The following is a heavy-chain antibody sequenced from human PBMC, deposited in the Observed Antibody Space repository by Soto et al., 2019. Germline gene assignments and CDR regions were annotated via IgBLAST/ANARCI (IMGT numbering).Heavy chain of an antibody. CDR2: IFSNGEK. CDR3: ARIHPRMITFRGVIVFDF. CDR1: GFSLNNARMG. J-gene: IGHJ4*02. D-gene: IGHD3-16*02. Sequence: QVTLKESGPVLVKPTETLTLTCTVSGFSLNNARMGVTWIRQPPGKALEWLAHIFSNGEKSYSTSLKSRLTISKDTSNSRVVLTLTNIDPVDTATYYGARIHPRMITFRGVIVFDFWGQGTLVSVSS. V-gene: IGHV2-26*01.